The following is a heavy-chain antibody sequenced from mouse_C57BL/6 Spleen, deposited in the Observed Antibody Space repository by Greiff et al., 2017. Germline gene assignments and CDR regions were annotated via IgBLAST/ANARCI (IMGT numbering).Heavy chain of an antibody. V-gene: IGHV1-22*01. CDR1: GYTFTDYN. Sequence: VQLQQSGPELVKPGASVKMSCKASGYTFTDYNMHWVKQSHGKSLEWIGYINPNNGGTSYNQKFKGKATLTVNKSSSTAYMELRSLTSEDSAVYYCARGAITTVVARGDFDYWGQGTTLTVSS. CDR2: INPNNGGT. D-gene: IGHD1-1*01. J-gene: IGHJ2*01. CDR3: ARGAITTVVARGDFDY.